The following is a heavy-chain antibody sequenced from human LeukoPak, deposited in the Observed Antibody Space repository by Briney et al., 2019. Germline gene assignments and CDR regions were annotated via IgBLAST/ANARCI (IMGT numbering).Heavy chain of an antibody. CDR1: GGTFSSYA. CDR2: IIPILGIA. J-gene: IGHJ5*02. D-gene: IGHD2-21*01. CDR3: ARVGVVDCGGDCYRKSSWFDP. V-gene: IGHV1-69*04. Sequence: ASVKVSCKASGGTFSSYAISWVRQAPGQGLEWMGRIIPILGIANYAQKFQGRVTITADKSTSTAYMELSSLRSEDTAVYYCARVGVVDCGGDCYRKSSWFDPWGQGTLVTVSS.